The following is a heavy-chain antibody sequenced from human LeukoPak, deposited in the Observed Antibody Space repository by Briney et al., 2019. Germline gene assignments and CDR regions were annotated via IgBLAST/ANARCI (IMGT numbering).Heavy chain of an antibody. CDR2: IYYSGST. CDR3: ARDEGYCSSTSCYSGWFDP. CDR1: GGSISSGGYY. J-gene: IGHJ5*02. V-gene: IGHV4-31*03. Sequence: SETLSLTCTVSGGSISSGGYYWSWIRQHPGRGLEWIGYIYYSGSTYYNPSLKSRVTISVDTSKNQLSLKLSSVTAADTAVNYCARDEGYCSSTSCYSGWFDPWGQGTLVTVSS. D-gene: IGHD2-2*02.